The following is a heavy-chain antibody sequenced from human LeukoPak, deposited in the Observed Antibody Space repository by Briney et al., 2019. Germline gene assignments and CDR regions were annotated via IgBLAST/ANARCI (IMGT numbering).Heavy chain of an antibody. D-gene: IGHD6-19*01. CDR3: ARGGQWLVPRFAY. CDR1: GFTFSSYW. CDR2: IKQDGSEK. J-gene: IGHJ4*02. Sequence: GGSLRLSCAASGFTFSSYWMSWVRQAPGKGLEWVANIKQDGSEKYYVDSMKGRFTISRDNAKNSLYLQMNSLRAEDTAVYYCARGGQWLVPRFAYWGQGTLVTVSS. V-gene: IGHV3-7*05.